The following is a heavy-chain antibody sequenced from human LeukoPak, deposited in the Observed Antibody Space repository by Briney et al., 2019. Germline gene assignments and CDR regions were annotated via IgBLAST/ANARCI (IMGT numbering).Heavy chain of an antibody. V-gene: IGHV3-30-3*01. CDR1: GFTFSSYA. Sequence: GGSLRLSCAASGFTFSSYAMHWVRQAPGKGLEWVAVISYDGSNKYYADSVKGRFTISRDNSKNTLYLQMNSLRAEDTAVYYCASSSGWSQIVDYWGQGTLVTVSS. D-gene: IGHD6-19*01. J-gene: IGHJ4*02. CDR2: ISYDGSNK. CDR3: ASSSGWSQIVDY.